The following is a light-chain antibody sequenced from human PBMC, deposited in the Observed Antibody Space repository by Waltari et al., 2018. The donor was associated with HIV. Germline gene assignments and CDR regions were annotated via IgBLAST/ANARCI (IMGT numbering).Light chain of an antibody. V-gene: IGLV3-21*02. J-gene: IGLJ2*01. CDR2: DNS. Sequence: SYILTQPPSASVAPGQTAAITCWGNSIGSKSVHWYQQRQGQAPVLVVFDNSDRPSGIPDRFSGSNAGNTATLTISKVEAGDEADYYCQVWDSSRDHMVFGGGTKLSVL. CDR3: QVWDSSRDHMV. CDR1: SIGSKS.